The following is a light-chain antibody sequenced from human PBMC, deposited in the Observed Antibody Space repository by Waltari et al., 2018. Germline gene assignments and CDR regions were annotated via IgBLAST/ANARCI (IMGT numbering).Light chain of an antibody. CDR1: RSNIGTNT. CDR3: ATWDDSLNGVV. Sequence: QSVLTQPPSASGTPGQGVTISCSGSRSNIGTNTVNCYQQLPGTAPKVLIYSNNQRPSGVPDRFSGSKSGTSASLAVSGLQSEDEGDYYCATWDDSLNGVVFGGGTKLTVL. J-gene: IGLJ2*01. CDR2: SNN. V-gene: IGLV1-44*01.